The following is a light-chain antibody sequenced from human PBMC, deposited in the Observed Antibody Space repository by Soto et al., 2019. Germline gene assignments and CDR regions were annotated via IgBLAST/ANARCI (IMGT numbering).Light chain of an antibody. J-gene: IGKJ4*01. V-gene: IGKV3-11*01. CDR3: QQRSNWPLT. CDR1: QSVSNNY. CDR2: GAS. Sequence: EIVFTQSPGTLSLSPGERATLSCRASQSVSNNYLAWYQQKPGQAPRLLIYGASNRATGIPARFSGSGSGTDFTLTISSLEPEDFAVYYCQQRSNWPLTFGGGTKVDIK.